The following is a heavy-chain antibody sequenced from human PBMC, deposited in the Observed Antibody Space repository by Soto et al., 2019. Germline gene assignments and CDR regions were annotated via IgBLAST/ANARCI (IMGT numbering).Heavy chain of an antibody. CDR3: AHVYGGYDNFDY. V-gene: IGHV2-5*02. D-gene: IGHD5-12*01. J-gene: IGHJ4*02. CDR1: GFSLSTSGLV. CDR2: IYWDDDK. Sequence: QITLTESGPTLVKPTQTLTLTCTFSGFSLSTSGLVVGWIRQPPGKALEWLALIYWDDDKRYSPSLKSRLTITTDTTKNQVVLTLPNMEPVDTATYYSAHVYGGYDNFDYWGQGTLVTVSS.